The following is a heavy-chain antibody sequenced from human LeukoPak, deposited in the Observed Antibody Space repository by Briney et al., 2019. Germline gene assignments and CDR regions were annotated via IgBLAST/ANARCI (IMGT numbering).Heavy chain of an antibody. CDR1: GGSITSSSHY. J-gene: IGHJ4*02. CDR3: ARVHAYDSSDY. D-gene: IGHD3-22*01. Sequence: SETLSLTCTVSGGSITSSSHYWGWIRQPPGKGLEWIGSIYYSGDTYYNPSLKSRVTISVDTSKSQFSLKLSSVTAADTAVYYCARVHAYDSSDYWGQGTLVTVSS. V-gene: IGHV4-39*01. CDR2: IYYSGDT.